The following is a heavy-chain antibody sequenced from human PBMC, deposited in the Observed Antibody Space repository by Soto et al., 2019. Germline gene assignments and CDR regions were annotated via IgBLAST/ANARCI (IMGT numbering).Heavy chain of an antibody. CDR1: GYNFTSHL. V-gene: IGHV5-51*01. Sequence: PGESLKISFMGSGYNFTSHLIWWVRQMPVKGLEWMGIIYPGDSETRYSPSFQGQAKISADKSIRTAYLQWSSLKASDTAMYYCVRVGVVGINRMTTAWFDPCGPGTLVTVSS. CDR2: IYPGDSET. D-gene: IGHD2-15*01. J-gene: IGHJ5*02. CDR3: VRVGVVGINRMTTAWFDP.